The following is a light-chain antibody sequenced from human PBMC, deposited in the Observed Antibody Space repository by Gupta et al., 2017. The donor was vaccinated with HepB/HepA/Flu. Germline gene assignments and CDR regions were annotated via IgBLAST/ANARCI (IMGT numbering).Light chain of an antibody. V-gene: IGKV3-11*01. CDR1: QNIRSS. Sequence: ELVLTPSPAALSLYPGERAPLSCRASQNIRSSLAWYQHKSGRAPRLLIYDVSNRATGIPVRFAGSGSGTDFTLTISSLEPEDVAVYYCQQRSNWPRTFGQGTKVEI. J-gene: IGKJ1*01. CDR2: DVS. CDR3: QQRSNWPRT.